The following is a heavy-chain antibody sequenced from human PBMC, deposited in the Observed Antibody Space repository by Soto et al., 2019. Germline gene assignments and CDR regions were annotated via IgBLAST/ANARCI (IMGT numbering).Heavy chain of an antibody. CDR3: ARVPGIVVVVAATYGMDV. J-gene: IGHJ6*02. D-gene: IGHD2-15*01. V-gene: IGHV1-69*13. Sequence: ASVKVSCKASGGTFSSYAISWVRQAPGQGLEWMGGIIPIFGTANYAQKFQGRATITADESTSTAYMELSSLRSEDTAVYYCARVPGIVVVVAATYGMDVWGQGTTVTVSS. CDR2: IIPIFGTA. CDR1: GGTFSSYA.